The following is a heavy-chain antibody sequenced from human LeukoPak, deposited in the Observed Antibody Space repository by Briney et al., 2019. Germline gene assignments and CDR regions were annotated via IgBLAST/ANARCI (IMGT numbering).Heavy chain of an antibody. CDR1: GFTFSSYA. J-gene: IGHJ4*02. CDR2: ISGSGGST. V-gene: IGHV3-23*01. Sequence: GGSLRLSCAASGFTFSSYAMSWVRQAPGKGLEWVSAISGSGGSTYYADSVKGRFTISRDNSKNTLYLQINSLRAEDTAVYYCARDLVRGDCSSSPCTTLGNWGQGTLVTVSS. CDR3: ARDLVRGDCSSSPCTTLGN. D-gene: IGHD2-2*01.